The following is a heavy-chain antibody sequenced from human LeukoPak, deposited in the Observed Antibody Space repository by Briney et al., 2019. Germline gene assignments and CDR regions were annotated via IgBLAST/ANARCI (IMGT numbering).Heavy chain of an antibody. CDR3: ARLGWATAPLDY. V-gene: IGHV3-11*06. CDR1: GFTFSDYY. D-gene: IGHD5-12*01. CDR2: ISNSSSYT. J-gene: IGHJ4*02. Sequence: PGGSLRLSCAASGFTFSDYYMSWIRQAPGKGLEWVSYISNSSSYTNYADSVKGRFTISRDNAKNSLYLQMNSLRAEDTAVYYCARLGWATAPLDYWGQGTLVTVSS.